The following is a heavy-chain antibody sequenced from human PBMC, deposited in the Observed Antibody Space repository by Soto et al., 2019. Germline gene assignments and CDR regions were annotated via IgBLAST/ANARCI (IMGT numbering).Heavy chain of an antibody. V-gene: IGHV3-30*18. CDR1: GFTFNDYN. D-gene: IGHD3-3*01. CDR2: ISHEGSSK. CDR3: AKTITTSGVSSRGRGALLDS. Sequence: QSGGSLRLSCAASGFTFNDYNMNWARQAPGKGLEWVAVISHEGSSKHYADSVQGRFTVSRDNARNTVSLLMNSLRAEDTAIYYCAKTITTSGVSSRGRGALLDSWGQGTLVTVSS. J-gene: IGHJ4*02.